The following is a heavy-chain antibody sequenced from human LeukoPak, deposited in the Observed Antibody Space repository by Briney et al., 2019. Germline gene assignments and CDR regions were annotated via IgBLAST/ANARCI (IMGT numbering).Heavy chain of an antibody. Sequence: GSLRLSCAASGFTFNNYAMSWVRQAPGKVLEWVSAITGSGDDTYHADSVKGRFTISRDNSKNTLYLQMNSLRAEDTAVYYCAKGSRNSRPYYFDFWGQGTLVTVSS. V-gene: IGHV3-23*01. CDR3: AKGSRNSRPYYFDF. CDR1: GFTFNNYA. D-gene: IGHD6-19*01. J-gene: IGHJ4*02. CDR2: ITGSGDDT.